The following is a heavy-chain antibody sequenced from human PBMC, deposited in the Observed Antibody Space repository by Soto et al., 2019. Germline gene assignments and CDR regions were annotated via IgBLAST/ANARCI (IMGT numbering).Heavy chain of an antibody. V-gene: IGHV2-5*02. CDR3: AHRRRGSYFDY. CDR1: GFSLSTSGVG. CDR2: IYWDDDK. Sequence: QITLKESGPTLVKPTQTLTLTCTFSGFSLSTSGVGVGWIRQPPGKALEWLALIYWDDDKRYSPSLKSRPTHTKGPPQNQVVLNMTNMDPVDTATYYCAHRRRGSYFDYWGQGTLVTVSS. D-gene: IGHD3-16*01. J-gene: IGHJ4*02.